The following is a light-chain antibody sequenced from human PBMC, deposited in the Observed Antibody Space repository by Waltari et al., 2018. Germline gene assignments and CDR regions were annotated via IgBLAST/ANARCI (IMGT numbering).Light chain of an antibody. J-gene: IGKJ1*01. CDR2: WAS. Sequence: DIVMTQSPDSLAVFLGERATIDCKYSQSVFYRSDNKNYLAWYQHKPGQPPKLLFYWASTRESGVPDRFSASGSGTDFTLTINNLQAEDVAVYYCQQYYRSRTFGQGTKVEIK. CDR1: QSVFYRSDNKNY. CDR3: QQYYRSRT. V-gene: IGKV4-1*01.